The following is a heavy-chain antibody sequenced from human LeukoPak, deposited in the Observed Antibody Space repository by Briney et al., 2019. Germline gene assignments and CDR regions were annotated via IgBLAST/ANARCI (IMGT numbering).Heavy chain of an antibody. CDR3: ARDMGDTDPPFDY. CDR1: GFTFSSYG. J-gene: IGHJ4*02. D-gene: IGHD5-18*01. Sequence: GGSLRLSCAASGFTFSSYGMSWVRQAPGKGLEWVSAISGSGGSTYYADSVKGRFTISRDNAKNSLYLQMNSLRAEDTAVYYCARDMGDTDPPFDYWGQGTLVTVSS. V-gene: IGHV3-23*01. CDR2: ISGSGGST.